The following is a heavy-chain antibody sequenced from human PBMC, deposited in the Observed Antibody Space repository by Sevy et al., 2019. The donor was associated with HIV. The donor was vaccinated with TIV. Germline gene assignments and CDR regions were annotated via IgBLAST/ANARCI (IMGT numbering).Heavy chain of an antibody. CDR1: GYTFTSYG. D-gene: IGHD6-13*01. V-gene: IGHV1-18*04. Sequence: ASVKVSCKASGYTFTSYGISWVRQAPGQGLEWMGWISAYNGNTNYAQKLKGRVTMTTDTATSTAYMELRSLRSDDTAVYCWAREWGYIAAAARGDGMDVWGQGTTVTVSS. CDR3: AREWGYIAAAARGDGMDV. J-gene: IGHJ6*02. CDR2: ISAYNGNT.